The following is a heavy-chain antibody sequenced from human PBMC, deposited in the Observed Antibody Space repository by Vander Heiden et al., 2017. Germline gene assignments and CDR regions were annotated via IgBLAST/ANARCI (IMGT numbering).Heavy chain of an antibody. Sequence: EVQLVESGEGLVQPGGSLRLSCAASGLIFSNHWLSWVRQAPGKGLEWVANKKQDGSEIYYLDSVKGRFTISRDKAKNSLFLHMTSLRAEDTAVYYCARVANRPGLDFDYWGQGTLVIVSS. J-gene: IGHJ4*02. CDR1: GLIFSNHW. V-gene: IGHV3-7*01. CDR3: ARVANRPGLDFDY. CDR2: KKQDGSEI. D-gene: IGHD7-27*01.